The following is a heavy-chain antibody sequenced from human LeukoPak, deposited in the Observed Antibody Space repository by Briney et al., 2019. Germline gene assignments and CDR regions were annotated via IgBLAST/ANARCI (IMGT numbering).Heavy chain of an antibody. D-gene: IGHD3-10*01. J-gene: IGHJ5*02. Sequence: GGSLRLSCAASGVRFPSYWMTWVRQAPGKWLELVANIRQDGSEKYYVDSVKGRFTISRDNAKNSVYLQMNSLRAEDTAVYYCARRHHFGLLDAWGQGTLVTASS. CDR3: ARRHHFGLLDA. CDR1: GVRFPSYW. CDR2: IRQDGSEK. V-gene: IGHV3-7*04.